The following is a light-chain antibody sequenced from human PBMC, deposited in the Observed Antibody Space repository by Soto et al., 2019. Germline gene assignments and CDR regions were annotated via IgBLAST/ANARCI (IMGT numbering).Light chain of an antibody. Sequence: EIVMTQSPATLSVSPGERATLSCRASQSVSSNLAWYQQKPGQAPRLLIYGASTRATGIPARFSGSGSGTEFTLTISSLQSEDFAVYYCQQYNNWPPIPLGQGTRREIK. J-gene: IGKJ5*01. CDR2: GAS. V-gene: IGKV3-15*01. CDR3: QQYNNWPPIP. CDR1: QSVSSN.